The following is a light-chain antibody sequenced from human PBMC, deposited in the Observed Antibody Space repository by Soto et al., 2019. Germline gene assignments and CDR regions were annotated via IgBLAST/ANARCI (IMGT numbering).Light chain of an antibody. CDR2: EVS. CDR1: SGDVGAYKY. V-gene: IGLV2-14*01. Sequence: QSALTQPASVSGSPGQSITISCTGTSGDVGAYKYVSWYQQHPGKAPKLIIYEVSNRPSGVSNRFSGSKSGNTASLIISGLQAEDEADYYCSSFTSTTALYVFGSGTKLTVL. J-gene: IGLJ1*01. CDR3: SSFTSTTALYV.